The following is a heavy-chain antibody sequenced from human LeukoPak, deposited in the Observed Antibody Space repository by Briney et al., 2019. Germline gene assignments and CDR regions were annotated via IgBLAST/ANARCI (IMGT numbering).Heavy chain of an antibody. J-gene: IGHJ4*02. CDR2: ISHEGSYQ. CDR1: GFSFGSYG. Sequence: PGGSLRLSCVASGFSFGSYGIHWVRQAPGKGLEWVAVISHEGSYQNHADSVKGRFTISRDNSKNMVFLQMNSLRAEDTAVYYCAKGKGTGNYYDSSGYYIDYWGQGTLVTVSS. D-gene: IGHD3-22*01. CDR3: AKGKGTGNYYDSSGYYIDY. V-gene: IGHV3-30*18.